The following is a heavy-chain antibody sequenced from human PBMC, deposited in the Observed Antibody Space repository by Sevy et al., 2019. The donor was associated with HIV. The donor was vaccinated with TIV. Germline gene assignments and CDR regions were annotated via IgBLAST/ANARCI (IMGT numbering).Heavy chain of an antibody. J-gene: IGHJ6*02. CDR2: IRYDGGNK. V-gene: IGHV3-33*01. CDR1: GFTLSSYG. CDR3: ARDRLGITRKAEWGGGMDV. Sequence: GGSLRLSCAASGFTLSSYGMHWVRQAPGKGLEWVAVIRYDGGNKYYADSVKGRFTISRDNSKNTLYLQMNSLRAEDTAVYYCARDRLGITRKAEWGGGMDVWGQGTTVTVSS. D-gene: IGHD3-3*01.